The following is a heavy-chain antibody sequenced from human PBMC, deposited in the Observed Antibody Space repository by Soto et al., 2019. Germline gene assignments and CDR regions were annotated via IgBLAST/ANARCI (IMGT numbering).Heavy chain of an antibody. CDR2: ISYDGSNK. CDR1: GFTFSSFG. Sequence: GGSLRLSCAASGFTFSSFGMHWVRQAPGRGLEWVAVISYDGSNKYYGDSVKGRFTISRDNSKNTLYLQMNSLRAEDTAVYYCARQLWSPNVYYYGLDVWGQGTTVTVS. D-gene: IGHD5-18*01. V-gene: IGHV3-30*03. CDR3: ARQLWSPNVYYYGLDV. J-gene: IGHJ6*02.